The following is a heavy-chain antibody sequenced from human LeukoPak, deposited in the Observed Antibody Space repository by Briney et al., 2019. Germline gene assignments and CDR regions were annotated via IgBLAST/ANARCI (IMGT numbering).Heavy chain of an antibody. CDR2: IRQDGGDI. J-gene: IGHJ3*01. Sequence: PGGSLRLSCTASGFTFSKYWMTWPPQAPGKGLEWVANIRQDGGDIHYVDSVRGRFTISRDNDKNSLYLQMNSLRAEDTAVYYCARDQDVVILLGIIAYDAFDLWGQGTMVTVSS. V-gene: IGHV3-7*01. CDR1: GFTFSKYW. CDR3: ARDQDVVILLGIIAYDAFDL. D-gene: IGHD2/OR15-2a*01.